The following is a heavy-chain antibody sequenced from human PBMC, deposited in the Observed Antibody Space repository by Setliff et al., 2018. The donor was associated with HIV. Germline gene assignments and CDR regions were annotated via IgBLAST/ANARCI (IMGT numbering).Heavy chain of an antibody. Sequence: SETLSLTCTVSGGSVSSYHWTWIRQPPGKGLEWIGYLYYSGSTYYNPSLKSRVTISIDTSKKQLSLKLNSVTAADTAVYYCARGPSGTYYREFDFWGQGTLVTVSS. V-gene: IGHV4-59*02. D-gene: IGHD1-26*01. CDR1: GGSVSSYH. CDR3: ARGPSGTYYREFDF. CDR2: LYYSGST. J-gene: IGHJ4*02.